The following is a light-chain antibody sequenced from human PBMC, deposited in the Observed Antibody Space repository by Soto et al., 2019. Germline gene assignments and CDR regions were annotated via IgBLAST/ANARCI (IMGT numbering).Light chain of an antibody. V-gene: IGKV3-20*01. J-gene: IGKJ3*01. CDR2: GAS. CDR3: QYYGSSPFT. Sequence: EIVLTQSPGTLSLSPGERATLSCKASQSVSSSVLAWYQQKAGQAPRLLIYGASTRATGIPDKFSGSGSGTDFTLTISRLEPGDFAMYYCQYYGSSPFTFGPGTKVDIK. CDR1: QSVSSSV.